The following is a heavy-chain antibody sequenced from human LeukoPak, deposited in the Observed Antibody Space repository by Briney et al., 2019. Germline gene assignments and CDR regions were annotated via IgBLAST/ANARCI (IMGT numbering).Heavy chain of an antibody. CDR1: GFTFSSYS. D-gene: IGHD3-9*01. J-gene: IGHJ4*02. V-gene: IGHV3-48*02. Sequence: WESLSLSCAASGFTFSSYSMNWVRQAPGKGLEWVSYISTRTISYADSVKGRFTISRDNAKNSLYLQMNSLRDEDMAVYFCARDIDWGFDRWGQGTLVTVSS. CDR2: ISTRTI. CDR3: ARDIDWGFDR.